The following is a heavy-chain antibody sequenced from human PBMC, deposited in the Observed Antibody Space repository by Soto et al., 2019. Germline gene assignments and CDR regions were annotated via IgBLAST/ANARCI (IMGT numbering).Heavy chain of an antibody. J-gene: IGHJ2*01. CDR2: ISSSSSTI. CDR1: GFTFSSYS. Sequence: GGSLRLSCAASGFTFSSYSMNWVRQAPGKGLEWVSYISSSSSTIYYADSVKGPFTISRDNAKNTLYLQMNSLRAEDTAVYYCAKDRGSWVYKTPPIYFDLWGRGTLVTVSS. D-gene: IGHD1-1*01. CDR3: AKDRGSWVYKTPPIYFDL. V-gene: IGHV3-48*01.